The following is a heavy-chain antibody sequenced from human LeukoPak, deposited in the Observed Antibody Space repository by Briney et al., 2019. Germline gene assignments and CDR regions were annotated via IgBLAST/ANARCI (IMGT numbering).Heavy chain of an antibody. Sequence: GGSLRLSCAASGFTFSSYGMHWVRQAPGKGLEWVAVISYDGSNKYYADSVKGRFTISRDNSKNTLYLQMNSLRAEDTAVYYCAKEKIAVAGRYYYYYGMDVWGQGTTVTVSS. D-gene: IGHD6-19*01. V-gene: IGHV3-30*18. CDR1: GFTFSSYG. CDR2: ISYDGSNK. CDR3: AKEKIAVAGRYYYYYGMDV. J-gene: IGHJ6*02.